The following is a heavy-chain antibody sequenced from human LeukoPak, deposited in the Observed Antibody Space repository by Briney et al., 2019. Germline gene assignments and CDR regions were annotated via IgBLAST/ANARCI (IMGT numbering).Heavy chain of an antibody. CDR1: GYTFTSYG. V-gene: IGHV1-18*01. D-gene: IGHD5-18*01. J-gene: IGHJ4*02. Sequence: ASVKVSCKASGYTFTSYGISWVRQAPGQGLEWMGWISAYNGNTNYAQKLQGRVTMTTDTSTSTAYMELRSLRSDDTAVYYCASLLGGVDTAMVYWDYWGQGTLVTVSS. CDR3: ASLLGGVDTAMVYWDY. CDR2: ISAYNGNT.